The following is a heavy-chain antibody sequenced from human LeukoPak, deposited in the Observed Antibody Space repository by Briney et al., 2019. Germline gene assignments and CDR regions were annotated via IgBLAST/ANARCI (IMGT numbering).Heavy chain of an antibody. CDR1: GDSVSSNGAA. J-gene: IGHJ3*02. Sequence: ASQTLSLTCAISGDSVSSNGAAWNWIRQSPSRGLEWLGRTYYRSKWYNDYAVSVKSRITINPDTSKNQFSLQLNSVTPEDTAVYYCARGLIHLWFGESDAFDIWGQGTMVTVSS. D-gene: IGHD3-10*01. CDR3: ARGLIHLWFGESDAFDI. V-gene: IGHV6-1*01. CDR2: TYYRSKWYN.